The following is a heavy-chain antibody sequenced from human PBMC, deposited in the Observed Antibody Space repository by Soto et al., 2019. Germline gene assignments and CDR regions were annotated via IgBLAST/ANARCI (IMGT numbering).Heavy chain of an antibody. J-gene: IGHJ6*02. CDR2: IYYSGST. Sequence: SETLSLTCTVSGGSISSGGYYWSWIRQHPGKGLEWIGYIYYSGSTYYNPSLKSRVTISVDTSKNQFSLKLSSVTAADTAVYYCARDRMVRGVTLYYYGMDVWGQGTTVTVSS. CDR3: ARDRMVRGVTLYYYGMDV. V-gene: IGHV4-31*03. CDR1: GGSISSGGYY. D-gene: IGHD3-10*01.